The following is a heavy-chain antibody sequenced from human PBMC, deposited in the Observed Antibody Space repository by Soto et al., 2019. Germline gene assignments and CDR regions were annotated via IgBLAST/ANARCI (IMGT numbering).Heavy chain of an antibody. Sequence: QVQLVQSGAEVKKPGSSVKVSCKASGGTFSSYAISWVRXXXXQGLEWMGGIIPIFGTGNYAQKFQGRVXXXXXXXXXHXXXXXXXXXXXXXXGLYLGXAXSGYWQEEPWGQGTL. J-gene: IGHJ5*02. CDR2: IIPIFGTG. CDR1: GGTFSSYA. D-gene: IGHD3-22*01. V-gene: IGHV1-69*05. CDR3: GXAXSGYWQEEP.